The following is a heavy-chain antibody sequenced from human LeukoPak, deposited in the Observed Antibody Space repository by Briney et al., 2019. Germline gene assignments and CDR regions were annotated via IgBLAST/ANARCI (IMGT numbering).Heavy chain of an antibody. Sequence: GGSLRLSCAASGFTFSRYSMNWVRQASGKGLEWVSYIGSSGSTIYYADSVKGRFTISRDNAKNSLYLQMNSLRDEDTAVYYCARLWGYCSGGSCYSTPYWGQGTLVTVSS. D-gene: IGHD2-15*01. CDR1: GFTFSRYS. CDR2: IGSSGSTI. V-gene: IGHV3-48*02. CDR3: ARLWGYCSGGSCYSTPY. J-gene: IGHJ4*02.